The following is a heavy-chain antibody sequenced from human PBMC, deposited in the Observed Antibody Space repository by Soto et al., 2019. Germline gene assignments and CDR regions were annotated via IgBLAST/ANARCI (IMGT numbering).Heavy chain of an antibody. CDR1: GCSISSSSYY. CDR3: ARQPTTGDTDLWFDP. J-gene: IGHJ5*02. D-gene: IGHD2-21*01. CDR2: IYYSGST. Sequence: PSETLSLTCTVSGCSISSSSYYWGWIRQPPGKGLEWIGSIYYSGSTFYNPSLASRVSVSVDTSKNEFSLKLRSVTAADTAVYYCARQPTTGDTDLWFDPWGQGTLVTVSS. V-gene: IGHV4-39*01.